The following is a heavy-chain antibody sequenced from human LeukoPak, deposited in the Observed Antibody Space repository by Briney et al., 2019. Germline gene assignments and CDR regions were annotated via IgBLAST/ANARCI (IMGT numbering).Heavy chain of an antibody. Sequence: PGGSLRLSCAASGFTFSSYSMNWVRQAPGKGLEWVSSISSSSSYIYYADSVKGRFTISRDNSKNTLYLQMNSLRAEDTAVYYCARDHRGDGYNPGDYWGQGTLVTVSS. V-gene: IGHV3-21*01. J-gene: IGHJ4*02. CDR1: GFTFSSYS. D-gene: IGHD5-24*01. CDR2: ISSSSSYI. CDR3: ARDHRGDGYNPGDY.